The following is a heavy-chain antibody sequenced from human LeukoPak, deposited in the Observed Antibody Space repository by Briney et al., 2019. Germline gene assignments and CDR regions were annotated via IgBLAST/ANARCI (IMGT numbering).Heavy chain of an antibody. D-gene: IGHD1-7*01. CDR3: ARATNSNYDC. V-gene: IGHV3-66*01. Sequence: GGSLRLSCEASGFTVSSNYMSWVRQAPGQGLEWVSVILVGGSTYHTDSVKGRFTISRDNSKNTLYLEMNNLRAEDTAVYYCARATNSNYDCWGQGTLVTVSS. CDR1: GFTVSSNY. CDR2: ILVGGST. J-gene: IGHJ4*02.